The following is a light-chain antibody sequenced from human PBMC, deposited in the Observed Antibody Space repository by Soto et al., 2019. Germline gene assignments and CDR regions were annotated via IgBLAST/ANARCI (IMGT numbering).Light chain of an antibody. V-gene: IGLV2-23*01. CDR2: EGS. J-gene: IGLJ1*01. CDR1: SSDVGSYNL. Sequence: QSALTQPASVSGSPGQSITISCTGTSSDVGSYNLVSWYQQHPGKAPKLMIYEGSKRPSGVSNRFSGSKSGNTASLTISGLQAEDEADYYCCSYFGVFGTGTKVTVL. CDR3: CSYFGV.